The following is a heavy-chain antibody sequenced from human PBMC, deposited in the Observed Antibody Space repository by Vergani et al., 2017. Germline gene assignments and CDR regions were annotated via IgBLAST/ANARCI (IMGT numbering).Heavy chain of an antibody. D-gene: IGHD6-19*01. CDR1: GYTFTSYY. CDR3: ARDGLAAVVVLIDY. CDR2: INPSGGST. Sequence: QVQLVQSGAAVKKPGASVKVSCKASGYTFTSYYMHWVRQAPGQGREWMGIINPSGGSTSYAQKFQGRVTMTRDTSTSTGYMELSSLCSEDTAVYYCARDGLAAVVVLIDYWGQGTLVTVSS. V-gene: IGHV1-46*01. J-gene: IGHJ4*02.